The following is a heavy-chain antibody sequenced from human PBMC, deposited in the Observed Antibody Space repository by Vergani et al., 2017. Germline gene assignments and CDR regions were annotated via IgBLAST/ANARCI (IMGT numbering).Heavy chain of an antibody. J-gene: IGHJ6*03. D-gene: IGHD1-1*01. V-gene: IGHV3-48*04. CDR3: ARCGLGPEGRNWSYYYYYYYMDV. Sequence: VQLVESGGGVVQPGRSLRLSCAASGFIFNQYGMHWVRQAPGKGLEWVSYIRSSGSTIYYADSVKARFTITRDNAKNSLYLQMNSLSAEGTAVYYCARCGLGPEGRNWSYYYYYYYMDVWGKGTTVTVSS. CDR1: GFIFNQYG. CDR2: IRSSGSTI.